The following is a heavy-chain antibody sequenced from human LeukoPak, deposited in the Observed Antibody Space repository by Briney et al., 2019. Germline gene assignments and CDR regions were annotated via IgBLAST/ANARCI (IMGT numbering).Heavy chain of an antibody. J-gene: IGHJ6*03. V-gene: IGHV4-59*01. CDR2: IYYSGST. Sequence: SETLSLTCNVSGGFISSYYWSWIRQPPGKGLEWIGYIYYSGSTNYNPSLKSRVTISVDTSKNQFSLKLTSVTAADTAVYYCARMGPPLRGVRYYYYMDVWGKGTTVTVSS. CDR1: GGFISSYY. D-gene: IGHD3-10*01. CDR3: ARMGPPLRGVRYYYYMDV.